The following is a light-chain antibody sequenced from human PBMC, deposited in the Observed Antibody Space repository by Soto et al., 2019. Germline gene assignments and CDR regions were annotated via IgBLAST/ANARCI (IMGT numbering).Light chain of an antibody. J-gene: IGLJ1*01. CDR1: SSDVGAYND. CDR2: EVS. V-gene: IGLV2-14*01. CDR3: SSYTSCSTLYV. Sequence: VLTHSACVSGSPGQPNIISCTGTSSDVGAYNDVCWYQQHTGKAPNHIIYEVSNPPSGVSNRFSGSKSGNTASMTISGVQTEDEADYYCSSYTSCSTLYVLGIGKKVPVL.